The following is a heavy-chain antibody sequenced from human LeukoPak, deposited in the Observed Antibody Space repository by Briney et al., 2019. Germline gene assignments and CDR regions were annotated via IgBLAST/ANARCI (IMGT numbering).Heavy chain of an antibody. CDR1: GGSISSYF. V-gene: IGHV4-59*01. D-gene: IGHD6-19*01. CDR2: FYNSGRS. CDR3: ARGLEDSGWQPFYFDS. Sequence: SETLSLTCTVSGGSISSYFWTWIRQPPGKELEWIGYFYNSGRSKYNPSLKSRVTISVDTSKNQFSLKLSSVTAADTGVYYCARGLEDSGWQPFYFDSWGQGSLVSVSS. J-gene: IGHJ4*02.